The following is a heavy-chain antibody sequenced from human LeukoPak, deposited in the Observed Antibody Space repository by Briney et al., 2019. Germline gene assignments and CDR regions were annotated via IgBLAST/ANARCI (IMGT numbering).Heavy chain of an antibody. CDR3: ARAAVGLGYYYYYYMDV. D-gene: IGHD3-10*01. Sequence: SVKVSCKASGGTFSSYAISWVRQAPGQGLEWMGGIIPIFGTANYAQKFQGRVTITADKSTSTVYMELSSLRSEDTAVYYCARAAVGLGYYYYYYMDVWGKGATVTVSS. V-gene: IGHV1-69*06. CDR1: GGTFSSYA. CDR2: IIPIFGTA. J-gene: IGHJ6*03.